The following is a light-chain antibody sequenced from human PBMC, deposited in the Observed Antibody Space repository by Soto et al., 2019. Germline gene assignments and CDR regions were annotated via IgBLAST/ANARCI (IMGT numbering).Light chain of an antibody. CDR3: QSYDSSLTTLV. Sequence: QSVLTQPPSVSGAPGQRVAISFTGSSSSIGAEYDVHWYQQLPGTAPKRLIYGDNNRPSGVPDRFSGSKSGTSASLATTGLQPEDEADYYCQSYDSSLTTLVFGTGTKVTVL. CDR2: GDN. J-gene: IGLJ1*01. V-gene: IGLV1-40*01. CDR1: SSSIGAEYD.